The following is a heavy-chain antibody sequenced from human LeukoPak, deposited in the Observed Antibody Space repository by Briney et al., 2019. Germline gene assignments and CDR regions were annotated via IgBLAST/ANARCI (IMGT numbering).Heavy chain of an antibody. CDR2: ISGSGGST. D-gene: IGHD2-2*02. V-gene: IGHV3-23*01. CDR3: AKDRIVVVPAAIRPFDY. J-gene: IGHJ4*02. Sequence: GGSLRLSCAASGFTFRNAWMSWVRQAPGKGLEWISGISGSGGSTDYADSVKGRFTISRDNSKNTLYLQMNSLRAEDTAVYYCAKDRIVVVPAAIRPFDYWGQGTLVTVSS. CDR1: GFTFRNAW.